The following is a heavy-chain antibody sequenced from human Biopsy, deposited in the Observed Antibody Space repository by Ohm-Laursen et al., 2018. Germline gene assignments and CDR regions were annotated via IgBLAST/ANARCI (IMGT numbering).Heavy chain of an antibody. Sequence: SSVKVSCKASSYTFTDYNIHWMRQAPGQGLEWLGYINCKTGATNYAQKFQGTVTTTRDTSISTAYLALGSLRSANTAIYYCARDPLNGHKHFDYWGQGSLVTVSS. CDR2: INCKTGAT. CDR3: ARDPLNGHKHFDY. J-gene: IGHJ4*02. V-gene: IGHV1-2*02. CDR1: SYTFTDYN. D-gene: IGHD2-8*01.